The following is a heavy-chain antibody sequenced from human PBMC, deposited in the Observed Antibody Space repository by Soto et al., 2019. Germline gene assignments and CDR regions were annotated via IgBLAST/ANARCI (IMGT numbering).Heavy chain of an antibody. Sequence: ETLSRTCPVPGGSLSSYYWTWIRQSPGKGLEWIGYVYFSGNTNYNPSLKSRVTISIDTSKNQFSLRLASVTAADTAFYYCGSVRPSGYVLSWGQGTLVTVSS. D-gene: IGHD6-25*01. CDR1: GGSLSSYY. CDR2: VYFSGNT. J-gene: IGHJ5*02. CDR3: GSVRPSGYVLS. V-gene: IGHV4-59*01.